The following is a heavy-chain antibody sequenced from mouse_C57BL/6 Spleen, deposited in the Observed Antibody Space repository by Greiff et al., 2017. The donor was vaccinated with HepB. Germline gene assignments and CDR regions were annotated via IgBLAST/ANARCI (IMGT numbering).Heavy chain of an antibody. CDR3: TLYYYGSSYRYWYFDV. Sequence: EVQGVESGGGLVPPGGSLNLSCAASGFTFSDAWMDWVRQSPEKGLEWVAEIRNKANNHATYYAESVKGRFTISRDDSKSSVYLQMNSLRAEDTGIYYCTLYYYGSSYRYWYFDVWGTGTTVTVSS. J-gene: IGHJ1*03. CDR1: GFTFSDAW. V-gene: IGHV6-6*01. CDR2: IRNKANNHAT. D-gene: IGHD1-1*01.